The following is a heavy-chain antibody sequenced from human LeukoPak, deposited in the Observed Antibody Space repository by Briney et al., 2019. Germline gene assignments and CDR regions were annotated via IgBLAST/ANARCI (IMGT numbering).Heavy chain of an antibody. Sequence: GGSLRLSCEASGFTFSSYGMHWVRQAPGKGLEWVAFIRYDGSNKYYADSVKGRLTISRDNSKNTLYLQMNSLRAEDTAVYYCAKDSERNYYGSGSYYPTQFDYWGQGTLVTVSS. J-gene: IGHJ4*02. CDR2: IRYDGSNK. CDR1: GFTFSSYG. D-gene: IGHD3-10*01. V-gene: IGHV3-30*02. CDR3: AKDSERNYYGSGSYYPTQFDY.